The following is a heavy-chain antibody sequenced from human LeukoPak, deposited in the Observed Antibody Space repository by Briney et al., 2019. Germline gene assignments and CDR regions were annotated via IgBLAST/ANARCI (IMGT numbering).Heavy chain of an antibody. CDR3: ARGSHGSGSYYPYNWFDP. J-gene: IGHJ5*02. D-gene: IGHD3-10*01. V-gene: IGHV3-48*03. CDR1: GFTFSSYE. CDR2: ISSSGSTI. Sequence: GGSLRLSCAASGFTFSSYEMNWARQAPGKGLEWVSYISSSGSTIYYADSVKGRFTISRDNAKNSLYLQMNSLRAEDTAVYYCARGSHGSGSYYPYNWFDPWGQGTLVTVSS.